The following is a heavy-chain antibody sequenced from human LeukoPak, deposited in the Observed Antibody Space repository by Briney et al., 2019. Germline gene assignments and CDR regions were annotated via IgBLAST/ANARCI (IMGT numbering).Heavy chain of an antibody. CDR2: ITSSSSTI. CDR3: AKVKQLVRPYYFDY. D-gene: IGHD6-6*01. J-gene: IGHJ4*02. V-gene: IGHV3-48*01. CDR1: GFTLSSYS. Sequence: PGGSLRLSCAASGFTLSSYSMNWVRQAPGKGLEWVSYITSSSSTIHYADSVRGRFTISRDNSKNTLYLQMNSLRAEDTAVYYCAKVKQLVRPYYFDYWGQGTLVTVSS.